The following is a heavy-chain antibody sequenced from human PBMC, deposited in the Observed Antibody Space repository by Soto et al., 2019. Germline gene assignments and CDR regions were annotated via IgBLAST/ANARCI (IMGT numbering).Heavy chain of an antibody. CDR3: ARAASSGWYEADYFDN. V-gene: IGHV3-21*01. CDR2: VSSSSSYI. Sequence: EVQLVESGGGLVKPGGSLRLSCAASGFTFNTYSMNWFRQAPGKGLEWVSSVSSSSSYIYYADSMKGRFTISRDNANSSLYLQMNSLRAEDTAVYYCARAASSGWYEADYFDNWGQGTVVTVSS. CDR1: GFTFNTYS. D-gene: IGHD6-19*01. J-gene: IGHJ4*02.